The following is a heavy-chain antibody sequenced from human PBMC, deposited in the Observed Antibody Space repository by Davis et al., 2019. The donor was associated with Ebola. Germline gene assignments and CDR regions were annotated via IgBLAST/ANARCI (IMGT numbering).Heavy chain of an antibody. J-gene: IGHJ6*04. V-gene: IGHV3-33*01. CDR2: IWYDGRNQ. CDR3: ARDTYYYYNTMDV. CDR1: GFTLSSYG. Sequence: GGSLRLSCAASGFTLSSYGLHWVRQPPGKGLEWVAVIWYDGRNQYYADSVKGRFTISRDNSKNTLYLQMNSLRAEDTAVYYCARDTYYYYNTMDVWGKGTTVTVSS.